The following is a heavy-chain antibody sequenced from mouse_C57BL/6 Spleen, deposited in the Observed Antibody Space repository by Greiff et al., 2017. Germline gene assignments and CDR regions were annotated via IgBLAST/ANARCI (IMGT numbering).Heavy chain of an antibody. Sequence: EESGPGLVKPSQSLSLTCSVTGYSITSGYYWNWIRQFPGNKLEWMGYISYDGSNNYNPSLKNRISITRDTSKNQFFLKLNSVTTEDTATYYCARNNYYGSSGGFDYWGQGTTLTVSS. D-gene: IGHD1-1*01. V-gene: IGHV3-6*01. CDR1: GYSITSGYY. CDR2: ISYDGSN. CDR3: ARNNYYGSSGGFDY. J-gene: IGHJ2*01.